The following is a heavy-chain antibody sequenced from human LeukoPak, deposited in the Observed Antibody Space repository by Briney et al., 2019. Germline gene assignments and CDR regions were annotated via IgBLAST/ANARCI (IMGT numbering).Heavy chain of an antibody. CDR2: FSHDGRNK. CDR3: AKDRGYSHGFEY. J-gene: IGHJ4*02. D-gene: IGHD5-12*01. V-gene: IGHV3-30*18. CDR1: GFTFSSYG. Sequence: PGGSLRLSCAASGFTFSSYGMHWVRQAPGKGLEWVAAFSHDGRNKLYVDSVKGRYTISRDNSKNTLYLQMNSLRAEDTAVYYCAKDRGYSHGFEYWGQGTLVT.